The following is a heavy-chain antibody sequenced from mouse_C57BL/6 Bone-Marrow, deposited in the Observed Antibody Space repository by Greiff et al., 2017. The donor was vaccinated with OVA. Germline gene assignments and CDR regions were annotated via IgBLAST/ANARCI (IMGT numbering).Heavy chain of an antibody. CDR3: ARGGLRHFDY. CDR1: GYTFTNYW. CDR2: IYPGGGYT. J-gene: IGHJ2*01. D-gene: IGHD2-4*01. V-gene: IGHV1-63*01. Sequence: VQLQEPGAELVRPGTSVKMSCKASGYTFTNYWIGWAKQRPGHGLEWIGDIYPGGGYTNYNEKFKGKATLTADKSSSTAYMQFSSLTSEDSAIYYCARGGLRHFDYWGQGTTLTVSS.